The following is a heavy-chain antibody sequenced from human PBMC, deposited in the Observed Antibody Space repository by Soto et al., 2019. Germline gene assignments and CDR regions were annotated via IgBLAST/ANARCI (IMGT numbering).Heavy chain of an antibody. V-gene: IGHV3-53*01. J-gene: IGHJ5*02. CDR2: IYSDGRT. Sequence: WGSLRLSCAASGFTVSSNYMGWVRQAPGKGLEWVSVIYSDGRTYYADSVKGRFTISRDNSKNTRYLQMNSLRAEDTAVYYCARMASAGTPNWFGPWGQGTLVTVSS. D-gene: IGHD6-13*01. CDR1: GFTVSSNY. CDR3: ARMASAGTPNWFGP.